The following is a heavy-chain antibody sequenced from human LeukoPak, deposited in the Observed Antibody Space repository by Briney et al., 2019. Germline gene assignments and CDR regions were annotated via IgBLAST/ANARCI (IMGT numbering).Heavy chain of an antibody. CDR1: GFTFSDYY. D-gene: IGHD6-13*01. CDR3: ARAPYSSSWYSYDY. CDR2: ISSSGSTI. V-gene: IGHV3-11*01. J-gene: IGHJ4*02. Sequence: PGGSLRLSCAASGFTFSDYYMSWIRQAPGKGLEWVSYISSSGSTIYYADSVKGRFTISRDNAKNSLYLQMNSLRAEDTAVYYCARAPYSSSWYSYDYWGQGTLVTVSS.